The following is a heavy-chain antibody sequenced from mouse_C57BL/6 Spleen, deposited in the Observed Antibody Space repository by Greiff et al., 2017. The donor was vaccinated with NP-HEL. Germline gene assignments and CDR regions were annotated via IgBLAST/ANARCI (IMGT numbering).Heavy chain of an antibody. D-gene: IGHD1-1*01. V-gene: IGHV5-17*01. J-gene: IGHJ4*01. CDR1: GFTFSDYG. Sequence: EVQLVESGGGLVKPGGSLKLSCAASGFTFSDYGMHWVRQAPEKGLEWVAYISSGSSTIYYADTVKGRFTISRDNAKNTLFLQMTSLRSEDTAMYYCARPDYYGSSHYAMDYWGQGTSVTVSS. CDR2: ISSGSSTI. CDR3: ARPDYYGSSHYAMDY.